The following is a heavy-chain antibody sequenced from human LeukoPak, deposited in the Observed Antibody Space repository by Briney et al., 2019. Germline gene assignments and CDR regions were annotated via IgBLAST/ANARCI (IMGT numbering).Heavy chain of an antibody. CDR1: GGSISSGLYY. D-gene: IGHD7-27*01. V-gene: IGHV4-61*02. CDR2: IYTSGST. J-gene: IGHJ4*02. CDR3: ARKRPWGLSRYFDY. Sequence: SETKSLTCTVSGGSISSGLYYWRWIRQPAGKGLEWIGRIYTSGSTNYSPSLKSRVTISLDTSKNQFSLKLSSVTAADTAVYYCARKRPWGLSRYFDYWGQGTLVTVSS.